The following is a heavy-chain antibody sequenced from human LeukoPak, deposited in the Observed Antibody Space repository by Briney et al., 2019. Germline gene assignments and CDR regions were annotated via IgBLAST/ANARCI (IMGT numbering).Heavy chain of an antibody. CDR2: INHSGST. D-gene: IGHD3-22*01. J-gene: IGHJ4*02. CDR3: ARHSLSDSSGLFDY. CDR1: GGSFSGYY. V-gene: IGHV4-34*01. Sequence: PSETLSLTCAVYGGSFSGYYWSWIRQPPGKGLEWIGEINHSGSTNYNPSLKSRVTISVGTSKNQFSLKLSSVTAADTAVYYCARHSLSDSSGLFDYWGQGTLVTVSS.